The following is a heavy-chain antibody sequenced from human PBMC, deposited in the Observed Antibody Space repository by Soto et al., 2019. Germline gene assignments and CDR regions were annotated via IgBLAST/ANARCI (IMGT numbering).Heavy chain of an antibody. D-gene: IGHD6-6*01. Sequence: GGSLRLSCAASGFTFSSYSMNWVRQATGKGLEWVSSISSSSSYIYYADSVKGRFTISRDNAKNSLYLQMNSLRAEDTAVYYCARVPGSSSLGVDYWGQGTLVTVSS. CDR3: ARVPGSSSLGVDY. J-gene: IGHJ4*02. V-gene: IGHV3-21*01. CDR1: GFTFSSYS. CDR2: ISSSSSYI.